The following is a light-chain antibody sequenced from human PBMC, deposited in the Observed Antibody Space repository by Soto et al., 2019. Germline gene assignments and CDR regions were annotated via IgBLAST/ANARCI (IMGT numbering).Light chain of an antibody. CDR1: QSISSW. J-gene: IGKJ1*01. Sequence: IQMTQSPSYMFASXVTRATITGXASQSISSWLAWYQQKPGKAPKLLIYDASSLESGVTSRFSGSGSGTEFTLTISSLQHDDFATYYCQQYNSYSWTFGQGTKVDI. CDR3: QQYNSYSWT. CDR2: DAS. V-gene: IGKV1-5*01.